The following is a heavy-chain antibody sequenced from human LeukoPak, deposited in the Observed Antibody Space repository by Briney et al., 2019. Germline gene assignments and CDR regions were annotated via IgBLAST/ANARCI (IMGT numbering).Heavy chain of an antibody. J-gene: IGHJ3*02. V-gene: IGHV3-53*01. CDR1: GFTVTTTY. CDR3: ASLPYCGGDCYSDAFDI. Sequence: GGSLRLSCAASGFTVTTTYITWVRQAPGKGLEWVSVLHTNGRTYYADSVKGRFTISRDNSKNTLYLQMNSLRAEDTAVYYCASLPYCGGDCYSDAFDIWGQGTMVTVSS. CDR2: LHTNGRT. D-gene: IGHD2-21*02.